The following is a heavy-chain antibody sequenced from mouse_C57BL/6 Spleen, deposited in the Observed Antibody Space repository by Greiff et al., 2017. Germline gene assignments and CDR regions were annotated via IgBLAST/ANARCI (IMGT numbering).Heavy chain of an antibody. D-gene: IGHD2-2*01. V-gene: IGHV5-17*01. CDR3: AWKMVKAWFAY. Sequence: EVKLVESGGGLVKPGGSLKLSCAASGFTFSDYGMHWVRQAPEKGLEWVAYISSGSSTIYYADTVKGRFTIPRDTAKNTLFLQMTSQRSEDTAMYYYAWKMVKAWFAYWGQGTLVTVSA. CDR1: GFTFSDYG. CDR2: ISSGSSTI. J-gene: IGHJ3*01.